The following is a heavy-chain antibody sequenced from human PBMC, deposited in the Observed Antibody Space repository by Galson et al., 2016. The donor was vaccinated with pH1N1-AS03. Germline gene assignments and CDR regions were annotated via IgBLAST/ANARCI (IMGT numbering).Heavy chain of an antibody. CDR1: GFTFSAYS. Sequence: SLRLSCAASGFTFSAYSMNWFRQAPGKGLEWVSHISSRSSGKYYADSVTGRFTVSRDDAENSLYLQMNSLRVEDTAVYFCARDLRAVADPYWGQGTLVTVFS. D-gene: IGHD4-23*01. V-gene: IGHV3-48*01. J-gene: IGHJ4*02. CDR2: ISSRSSGK. CDR3: ARDLRAVADPY.